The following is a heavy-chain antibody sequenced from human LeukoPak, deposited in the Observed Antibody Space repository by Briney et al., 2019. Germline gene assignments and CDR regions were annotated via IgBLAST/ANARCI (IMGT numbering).Heavy chain of an antibody. D-gene: IGHD5-18*01. V-gene: IGHV4-59*01. CDR1: GGSISSYY. Sequence: PSETLSLTCTVSGGSISSYYWSWIRQPPGKGLEWIGYIYYSGSTNYNPSLKSRVTISVDTSKNQFSLKLSSVTAADTAVYYCARYSYGGLYFDYWGQGTQVAVSS. CDR3: ARYSYGGLYFDY. J-gene: IGHJ4*02. CDR2: IYYSGST.